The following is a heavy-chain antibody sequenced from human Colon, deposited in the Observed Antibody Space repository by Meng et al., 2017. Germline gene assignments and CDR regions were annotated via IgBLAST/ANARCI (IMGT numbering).Heavy chain of an antibody. Sequence: VEVVGSGGGLVQPGGSLGLLCAASGFTFSRYAMSWVRQALGKGLEWVSAISDSDGRTYYADSVKGRFTISRDNSKNTLYLQMNSLRAEDTAVYYCAKDDYGGNSEAWGQGTLVTVSS. D-gene: IGHD4-23*01. CDR1: GFTFSRYA. J-gene: IGHJ5*02. CDR2: ISDSDGRT. V-gene: IGHV3-23*04. CDR3: AKDDYGGNSEA.